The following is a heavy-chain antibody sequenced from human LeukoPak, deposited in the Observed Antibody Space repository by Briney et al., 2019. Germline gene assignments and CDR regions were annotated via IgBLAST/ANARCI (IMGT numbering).Heavy chain of an antibody. V-gene: IGHV3-74*01. CDR1: GFTFSRYS. Sequence: PGGSLRLSCAASGFTFSRYSMHWVRQAPGRGLVWVSHVNSDGSGTDYADSVKGRFTISRDNAKNTLYLQMNSLRAEDTAVYYCARDGDWELLPQYFDYWGQGTLVTVSS. D-gene: IGHD1-26*01. J-gene: IGHJ4*02. CDR3: ARDGDWELLPQYFDY. CDR2: VNSDGSGT.